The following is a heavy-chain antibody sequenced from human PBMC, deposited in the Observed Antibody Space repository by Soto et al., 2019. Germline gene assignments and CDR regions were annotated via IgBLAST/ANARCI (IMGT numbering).Heavy chain of an antibody. V-gene: IGHV4-59*03. Sequence: SETLSLTCTVSGGSISSFYWSWIRQPPGKGLEWIGNIYYSDSANYKSSLRGRVTISLDTSKNQFSLRLRSVTAADTAVYYCAKRGTHLTLDAFDIWGQGTMVTVSS. CDR2: IYYSDSA. CDR3: AKRGTHLTLDAFDI. J-gene: IGHJ3*02. CDR1: GGSISSFY. D-gene: IGHD1-1*01.